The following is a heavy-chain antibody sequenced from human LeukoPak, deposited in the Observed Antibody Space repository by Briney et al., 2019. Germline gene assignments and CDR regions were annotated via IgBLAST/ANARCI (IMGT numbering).Heavy chain of an antibody. CDR1: GYTLTELS. CDR2: FDPEDGEA. D-gene: IGHD2-21*01. J-gene: IGHJ4*02. V-gene: IGHV1-24*01. CDR3: ATNRRNYYSDY. Sequence: ASVKVSCKVSGYTLTELSMHWVRQAPGKGLEWMGGFDPEDGEAIYAQKFQGRVAMTEDTSTDTAYMELSSLRSEDTALYYGATNRRNYYSDYWGQGTLVTVSS.